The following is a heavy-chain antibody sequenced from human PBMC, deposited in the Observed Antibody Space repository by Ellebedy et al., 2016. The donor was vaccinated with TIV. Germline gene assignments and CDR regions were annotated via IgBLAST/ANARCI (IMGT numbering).Heavy chain of an antibody. CDR2: IHPTFGPT. J-gene: IGHJ6*02. D-gene: IGHD4-23*01. CDR3: AQAPIFAEIKLLGMDV. Sequence: SVKVSCKGSEGPLSRSPNSWVRQAPGQGLEWKGGIHPTFGPTTYAQRFQGRVLITADESTSTAYMELSSLTSADTAVYYCAQAPIFAEIKLLGMDVWGQGTSVTVSS. CDR1: EGPLSRSP. V-gene: IGHV1-69*13.